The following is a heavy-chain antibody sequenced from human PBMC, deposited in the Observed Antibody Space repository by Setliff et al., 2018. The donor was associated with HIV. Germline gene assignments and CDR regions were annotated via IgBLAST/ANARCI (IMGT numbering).Heavy chain of an antibody. D-gene: IGHD2-21*01. CDR2: VSQSGST. J-gene: IGHJ5*02. CDR1: GVSTNRTDHY. CDR3: ARVPVAGANWFDP. V-gene: IGHV4-39*01. Sequence: LSLTCSVSGVSTNRTDHYWGWIRQSPGKRLEWIGSVSQSGSTYYNPSLKSRITISVDRSKNLFSLKLISVTAADQGVYYCARVPVAGANWFDPWGLGTLVTV.